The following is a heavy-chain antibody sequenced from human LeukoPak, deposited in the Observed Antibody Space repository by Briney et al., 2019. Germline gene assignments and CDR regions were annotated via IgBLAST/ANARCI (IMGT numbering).Heavy chain of an antibody. CDR2: IYPHNSDT. D-gene: IGHD5-24*01. J-gene: IGHJ4*02. Sequence: GESLKISRKGSGYNFTSYWIAWVRQMPGKGLEWMGIIYPHNSDTRYSPSFQGQVTISADKSITTAYLQWSSLKASDTAMYYCARQDGRALYYFDYWGQGTLVTVSS. CDR1: GYNFTSYW. V-gene: IGHV5-51*01. CDR3: ARQDGRALYYFDY.